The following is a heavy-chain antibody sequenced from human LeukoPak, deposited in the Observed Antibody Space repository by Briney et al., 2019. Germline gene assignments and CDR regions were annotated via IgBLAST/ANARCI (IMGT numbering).Heavy chain of an antibody. CDR1: GGSISSGGYY. Sequence: SQTLSLTCTVSGGSISSGGYYWSWIRQHLGKGLEWIGYIYYSGSTNYNPSLKSRVTISVDTSKNQFSLKLSSVTAADTAVYYCARHSSTAMITSYFDYWGQGTLVTVSS. CDR2: IYYSGST. CDR3: ARHSSTAMITSYFDY. V-gene: IGHV4-31*03. D-gene: IGHD5-18*01. J-gene: IGHJ4*02.